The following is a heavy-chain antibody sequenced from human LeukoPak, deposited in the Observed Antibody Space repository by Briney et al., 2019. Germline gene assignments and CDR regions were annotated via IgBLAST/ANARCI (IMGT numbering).Heavy chain of an antibody. CDR3: ARAPGTVTTS. D-gene: IGHD4-17*01. V-gene: IGHV3-53*01. Sequence: GGSLRLSCAASGFTVSSNYMSWVRQAPGKGLEWVSGIYSGGSTYYADSVTRRFTISRDNSKNTLYLQMNSLRAEDTAVYYCARAPGTVTTSWGQGTLVTVSS. J-gene: IGHJ4*02. CDR1: GFTVSSNY. CDR2: IYSGGST.